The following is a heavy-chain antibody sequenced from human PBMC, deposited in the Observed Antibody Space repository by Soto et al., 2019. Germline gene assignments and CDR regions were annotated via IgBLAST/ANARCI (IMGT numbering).Heavy chain of an antibody. D-gene: IGHD6-13*01. J-gene: IGHJ4*02. CDR3: GAPKRGIAAACTFDY. CDR2: IIPIFGTA. CDR1: GGTFSSYA. V-gene: IGHV1-69*01. Sequence: QVQLVQSGAEVKKPGSSVKVSCKASGGTFSSYAISWVRQAPGQGLEWMGGIIPIFGTANYAQKFQGRVTITANETTSTAYMKLSSLRSEDTAVYYCGAPKRGIAAACTFDYWGQGTLVTVSS.